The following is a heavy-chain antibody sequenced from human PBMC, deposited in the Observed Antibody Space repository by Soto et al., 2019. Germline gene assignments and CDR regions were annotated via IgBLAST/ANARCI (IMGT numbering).Heavy chain of an antibody. J-gene: IGHJ6*04. CDR2: IQSGGTT. D-gene: IGHD2-8*01. V-gene: IGHV3-66*01. Sequence: EVQLVESGGDLVQPGGSLRLSCAASGFSVSSKYMSWVRQAPGKGLEWVSLIQSGGTTYYAGSVKGRFTISRDYSENTLCLQMNSLRVEDTAVYYCTRDDVHFNGDRYYGVPMDVWGKGTKVTVSA. CDR1: GFSVSSKY. CDR3: TRDDVHFNGDRYYGVPMDV.